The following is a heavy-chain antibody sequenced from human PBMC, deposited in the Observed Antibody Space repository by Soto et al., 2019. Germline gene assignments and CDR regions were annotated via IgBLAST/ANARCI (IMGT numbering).Heavy chain of an antibody. Sequence: PSQTLSLTCAISGDSVSSNSAAWNWIRQSPSRGLEWLGRTYYRSKWYNDYAVSVKSRITINPDTSKNQFSLQLNSVTPEDTAVYYCARDPLIYGDAPYNWFDPSGQATLVTVSS. CDR3: ARDPLIYGDAPYNWFDP. CDR1: GDSVSSNSAA. J-gene: IGHJ5*02. V-gene: IGHV6-1*01. D-gene: IGHD4-17*01. CDR2: TYYRSKWYN.